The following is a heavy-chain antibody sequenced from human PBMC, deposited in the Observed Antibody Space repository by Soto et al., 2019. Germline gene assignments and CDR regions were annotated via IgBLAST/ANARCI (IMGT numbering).Heavy chain of an antibody. D-gene: IGHD2-21*02. J-gene: IGHJ6*02. CDR2: INPNSGGT. CDR3: ARDRSYCGGDCYPPYYYYGMDV. CDR1: GYTFTGYY. V-gene: IGHV1-2*04. Sequence: ASVKVSCKASGYTFTGYYMHWVRQAPGQGLEWMGWINPNSGGTNYAQKFQGWVTMTRDTSISTAYMELSRLRSDDTAVYYCARDRSYCGGDCYPPYYYYGMDVWGQGTTVTV.